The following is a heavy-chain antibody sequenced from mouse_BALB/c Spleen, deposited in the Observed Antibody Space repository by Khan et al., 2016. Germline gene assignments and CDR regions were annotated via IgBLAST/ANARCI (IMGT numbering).Heavy chain of an antibody. D-gene: IGHD2-2*01. J-gene: IGHJ4*01. V-gene: IGHV2-6-7*01. CDR2: TWGDGTT. CDR1: GFSLIAYG. Sequence: QVQLKQSGPGLVAPSQSLSITCTVSGFSLIAYGVNWVRQPPGKSLEWLGMTWGDGTTDYNSALKSRLNITKDNSKSQVFLKMNSLQTDDTARYYCARDGWGYYAMDYWGQGTSVTVSS. CDR3: ARDGWGYYAMDY.